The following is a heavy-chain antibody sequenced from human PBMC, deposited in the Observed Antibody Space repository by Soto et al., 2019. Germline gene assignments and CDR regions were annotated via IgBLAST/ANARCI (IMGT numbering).Heavy chain of an antibody. CDR1: GGSFSGYY. CDR3: ARHVATYYDFWSGSNPSDY. D-gene: IGHD3-3*01. CDR2: INHSGST. Sequence: SETLSLTCAVYGGSFSGYYWSWIRQPPGKGLEWIGEINHSGSTNYNPSLKSRVTISVDTSKNQFSLKLSSVTAADTAVYYCARHVATYYDFWSGSNPSDYWGQGTLVTVSS. J-gene: IGHJ4*02. V-gene: IGHV4-34*01.